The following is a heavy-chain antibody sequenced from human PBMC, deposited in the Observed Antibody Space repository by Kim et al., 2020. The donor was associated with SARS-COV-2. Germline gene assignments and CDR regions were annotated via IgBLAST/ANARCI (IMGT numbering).Heavy chain of an antibody. V-gene: IGHV3-49*04. CDR3: SRHPDY. J-gene: IGHJ4*02. Sequence: GGSLRLSCTASGFTFGDYAMSWVRQAPGKGLEWVGFTRRKAYGGTTEYAASAKGRFTIPRDDSKSIAYLQMNSLKTEDTAVYYCSRHPDYWGQGTLVTVS. CDR1: GFTFGDYA. CDR2: TRRKAYGGTT.